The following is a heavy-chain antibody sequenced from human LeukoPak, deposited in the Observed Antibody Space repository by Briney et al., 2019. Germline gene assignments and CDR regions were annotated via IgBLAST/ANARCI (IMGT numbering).Heavy chain of an antibody. J-gene: IGHJ6*03. V-gene: IGHV4-4*07. CDR1: GGSISGYY. CDR3: ARDLTEKLQWLVGFYYYYYMDV. CDR2: IYTSGST. Sequence: SETLSLTCNVSGGSISGYYWNWIRQPAGKGLEWIGRIYTSGSTNYNPSLKSRVTMSVDTSKNQFSLKLSSVTAADTAVYYCARDLTEKLQWLVGFYYYYYMDVWGKGTTVTVSS. D-gene: IGHD6-19*01.